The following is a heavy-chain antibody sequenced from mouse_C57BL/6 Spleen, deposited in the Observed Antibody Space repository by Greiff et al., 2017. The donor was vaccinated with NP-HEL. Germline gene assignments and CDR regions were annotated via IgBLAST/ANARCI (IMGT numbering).Heavy chain of an antibody. V-gene: IGHV1-53*01. CDR2: INPSNGGT. D-gene: IGHD2-4*01. CDR3: ARPRGYDYDEGNWFAY. Sequence: VQLQQSGTELVKPGASVKLSCKASGYTFTSYWMHWVKQRPGQGLEWIGNINPSNGGTNYNEKFKSKATLTVDKSSSTAYMQLSSLTSEDSAVYYCARPRGYDYDEGNWFAYWGQGTRVTVSA. CDR1: GYTFTSYW. J-gene: IGHJ3*01.